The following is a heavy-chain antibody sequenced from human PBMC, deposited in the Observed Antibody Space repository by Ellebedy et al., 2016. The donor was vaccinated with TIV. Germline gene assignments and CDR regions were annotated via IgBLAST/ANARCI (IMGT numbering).Heavy chain of an antibody. CDR3: AKQSGDGFDY. D-gene: IGHD5-24*01. CDR1: KFTFSTYA. J-gene: IGHJ4*02. V-gene: IGHV3-23*01. Sequence: GGSLRLXCAASKFTFSTYAMSWVRQAPGKGLEWVSGISGSGGGTYYADSVKGRFTISRDNSKNTLYLQMNSLRADDTAVYYCAKQSGDGFDYWGQGTLVTVSS. CDR2: ISGSGGGT.